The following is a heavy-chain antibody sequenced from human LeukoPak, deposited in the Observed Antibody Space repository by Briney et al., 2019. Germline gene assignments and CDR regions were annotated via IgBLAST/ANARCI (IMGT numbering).Heavy chain of an antibody. D-gene: IGHD3-10*02. CDR3: AELGITMIGGV. CDR1: GFTFDTYP. V-gene: IGHV3-48*02. CDR2: ISSNRDTI. Sequence: GGSLRLSCAAAGFTFDTYPMNWVRQAPGRGLEWISYISSNRDTIYYAASVKGRFTISRDNARYSLYLQMNSLRDEDTAVYYCAELGITMIGGVWGKGTTVTISS. J-gene: IGHJ6*04.